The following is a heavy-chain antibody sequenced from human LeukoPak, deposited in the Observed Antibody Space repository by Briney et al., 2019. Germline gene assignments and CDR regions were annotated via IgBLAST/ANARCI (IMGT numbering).Heavy chain of an antibody. V-gene: IGHV4-34*01. CDR2: INHSGST. D-gene: IGHD3-16*01. CDR1: GGSFSGFY. Sequence: SETLSLTCAVYGGSFSGFYWSWIRQPPGKGLEWIGEINHSGSTNYNPSLKSRVTISVDTSKNQFSLKLTSVTAADTAVYYCARIHDYPLYYFDYWGQGTLVTVSS. CDR3: ARIHDYPLYYFDY. J-gene: IGHJ4*02.